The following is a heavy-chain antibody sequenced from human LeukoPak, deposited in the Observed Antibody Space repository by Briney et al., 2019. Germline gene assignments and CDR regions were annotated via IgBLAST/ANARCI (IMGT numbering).Heavy chain of an antibody. CDR1: GFTFSSYS. D-gene: IGHD6-13*01. J-gene: IGHJ1*01. CDR3: ARGSGIAAAGTFYFQH. V-gene: IGHV3-21*01. Sequence: GGSLRLSCAASGFTFSSYSMNWVRQAPGKGLEWVSSISSSSSYIYYADSVKGRFTISRDTAKNSLYLQMNSLRAEDTAVYYCARGSGIAAAGTFYFQHWGQGTLVTVSS. CDR2: ISSSSSYI.